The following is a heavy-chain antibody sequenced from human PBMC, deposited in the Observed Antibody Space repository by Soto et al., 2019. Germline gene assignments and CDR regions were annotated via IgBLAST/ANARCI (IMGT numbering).Heavy chain of an antibody. CDR3: ARVSGTLERYSDLDY. J-gene: IGHJ4*02. Sequence: EVQLVESGGGLVKPGGSLRLSCAASGFIVSSYSMNGVRQAPGKGLEWVSSISPRSDYIYFADSMRGRFTISRDNAQNSLYLHMNNLRAEDTAVYHCARVSGTLERYSDLDYWGQGTLVTVSS. D-gene: IGHD3-10*01. V-gene: IGHV3-21*06. CDR1: GFIVSSYS. CDR2: ISPRSDYI.